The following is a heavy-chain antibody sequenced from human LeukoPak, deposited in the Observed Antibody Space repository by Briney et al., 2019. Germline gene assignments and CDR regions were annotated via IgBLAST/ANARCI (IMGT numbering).Heavy chain of an antibody. D-gene: IGHD6-19*01. CDR3: ARQVSTHIAVAGRAVDY. J-gene: IGHJ4*02. CDR1: GGSLSSYY. Sequence: SETLSLTRTLSGGSLSSYYWSWIRQPPGKGLERIGYIYYSGSTNYNPSLKSRVTISVDTSKNQFSLKLSSVTAADTAVYYCARQVSTHIAVAGRAVDYWGQGTLVTVSS. V-gene: IGHV4-59*08. CDR2: IYYSGST.